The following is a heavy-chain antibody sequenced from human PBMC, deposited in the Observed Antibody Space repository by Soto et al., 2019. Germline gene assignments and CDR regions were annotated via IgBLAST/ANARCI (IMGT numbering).Heavy chain of an antibody. CDR1: GLTVSGKK. J-gene: IGHJ6*02. CDR3: ARDFLRAPRGALDV. D-gene: IGHD3-10*01. CDR2: TSYDGSEK. Sequence: GGSLRLSCAASGLTVSGKKYVAWVRQAPGKGLEWVAVTSYDGSEKYYADSVKGRFTISRDNSKNTLFLQMNSLRVEDTAFYFCARDFLRAPRGALDVWGQGTTVTVSS. V-gene: IGHV3-30-3*01.